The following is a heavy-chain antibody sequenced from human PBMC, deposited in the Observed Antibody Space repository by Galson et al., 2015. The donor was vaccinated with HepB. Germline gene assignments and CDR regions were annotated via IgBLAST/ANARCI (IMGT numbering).Heavy chain of an antibody. J-gene: IGHJ2*01. CDR1: GGSIGSGGYY. Sequence: LSLTCTVSGGSIGSGGYYWSWIRQHPGKGLEWIGYIYYSGSTYYNPSLKSRVTISVDTSKNQFSLKLSSVTAADTAGYYCARSKGVAPRYFDLWGRGTLVTVSS. CDR3: ARSKGVAPRYFDL. CDR2: IYYSGST. V-gene: IGHV4-31*03. D-gene: IGHD2-15*01.